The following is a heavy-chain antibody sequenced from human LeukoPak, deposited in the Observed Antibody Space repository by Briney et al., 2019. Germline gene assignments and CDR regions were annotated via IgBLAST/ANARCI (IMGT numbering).Heavy chain of an antibody. CDR3: ARVGRENYYDSSYYYYMDV. Sequence: GGSLRLSCAASGFTFSSYAMHWVRQAPGKGLEWVAVISYDGSNKYYADSVKGRFTISRDNSKKTLYLQMNSLRAEDTAVYYCARVGRENYYDSSYYYYMDVWGKGTTVTVSS. CDR2: ISYDGSNK. D-gene: IGHD3-22*01. J-gene: IGHJ6*03. CDR1: GFTFSSYA. V-gene: IGHV3-30*01.